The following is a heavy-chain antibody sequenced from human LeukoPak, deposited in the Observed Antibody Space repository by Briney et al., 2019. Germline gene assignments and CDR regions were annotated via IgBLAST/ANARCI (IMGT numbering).Heavy chain of an antibody. CDR2: INSNTGDT. J-gene: IGHJ4*02. V-gene: IGHV1-2*02. D-gene: IGHD4-23*01. Sequence: GASVKVSCKPSGYPFTGYYIHWVRQAPGQRLEWMGWINSNTGDTRYAQNFQGRVTMTRDTSTTTVYMELSSLTSDDTAVYYCARDRYYGGNSYGYWGQGTLVTVSS. CDR3: ARDRYYGGNSYGY. CDR1: GYPFTGYY.